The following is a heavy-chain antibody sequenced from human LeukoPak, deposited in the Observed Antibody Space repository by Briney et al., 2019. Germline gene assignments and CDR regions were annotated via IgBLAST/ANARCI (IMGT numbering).Heavy chain of an antibody. V-gene: IGHV4-39*01. D-gene: IGHD6-13*01. CDR2: IYSGGTT. Sequence: PSETLFLTCSVSSGSIINSNYYWGWIRQPPGKGLECIGTIYSGGTTFYTPSLQSRVSISVDTSKRQFSLRLSSITAADTAMYFCVRGATAHDAFDIWGQGTMVTVSS. CDR1: SGSIINSNYY. CDR3: VRGATAHDAFDI. J-gene: IGHJ3*02.